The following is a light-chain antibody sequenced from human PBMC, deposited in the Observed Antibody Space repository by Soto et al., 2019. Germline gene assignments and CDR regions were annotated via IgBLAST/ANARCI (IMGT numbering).Light chain of an antibody. V-gene: IGKV1-33*01. J-gene: IGKJ1*01. CDR3: QQYNSYSHT. CDR1: QDIRKY. CDR2: DAS. Sequence: IQMTQSPSSLSASVGDRVTITCQATQDIRKYLNWYQQKPGKAPKLLIYDASSLETGVPSRFSGSGSGTDFTLTISSLQPDDFATYYCQQYNSYSHTFGQGTKVDIK.